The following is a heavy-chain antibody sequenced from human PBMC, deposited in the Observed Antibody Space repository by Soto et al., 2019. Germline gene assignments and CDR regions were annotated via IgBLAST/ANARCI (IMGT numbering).Heavy chain of an antibody. Sequence: PGGSLRLSCAASGFTFSGSAMHWVRQASGKGLEWVGRIRSKANSYATAYAASVKGRFTISRDDSKNTAYLQMNSLKTEDTAVYYCTRPLRGPRYGGNRGDYWGQGTLVTVSS. CDR2: IRSKANSYAT. J-gene: IGHJ4*02. V-gene: IGHV3-73*01. CDR1: GFTFSGSA. D-gene: IGHD4-17*01. CDR3: TRPLRGPRYGGNRGDY.